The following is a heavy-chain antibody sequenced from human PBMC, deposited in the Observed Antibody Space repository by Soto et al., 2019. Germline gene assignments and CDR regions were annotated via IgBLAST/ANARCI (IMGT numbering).Heavy chain of an antibody. CDR3: AHLYYDFWSGYYWFDP. V-gene: IGHV2-5*01. J-gene: IGHJ5*02. CDR2: IYWNDDK. D-gene: IGHD3-3*01. Sequence: QITLKESGPTLVKPTQTLTLTCTFSGFSLSTSGVGVGWIRQPPGKALEWLALIYWNDDKRYSPSLKSRLTITKDTSKNQVVLTMTNMDPVDTATYYCAHLYYDFWSGYYWFDPWGQGTLVTVSS. CDR1: GFSLSTSGVG.